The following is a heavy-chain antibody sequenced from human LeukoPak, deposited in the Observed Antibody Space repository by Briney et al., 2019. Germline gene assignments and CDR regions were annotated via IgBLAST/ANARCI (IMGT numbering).Heavy chain of an antibody. CDR2: IYSHNGNT. D-gene: IGHD4-17*01. V-gene: IGHV1-18*01. CDR3: ARLKNYGDYGY. J-gene: IGHJ4*02. Sequence: GASVKVSCKASGYTFTSYGISWVRQAPGQGLEWMGWIYSHNGNTNYAQKFQGRVTMTTDTSTSIAYMELRSLTSDDTAVYYCARLKNYGDYGYWGQGTLVTVSS. CDR1: GYTFTSYG.